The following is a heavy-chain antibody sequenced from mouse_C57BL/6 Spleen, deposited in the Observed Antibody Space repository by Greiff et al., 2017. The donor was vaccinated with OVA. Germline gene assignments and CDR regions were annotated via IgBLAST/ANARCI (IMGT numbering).Heavy chain of an antibody. CDR3: ASYGPYAMDY. Sequence: QVQLQQSGPELVKPGASVKISCKASGYAFSSSWMNWVKQRPGKGLEWIGRIYPGDGDTNYNGKFKGKATLTADKSSSTAYMQLSSLTSEDSAVYFCASYGPYAMDYWGQGTSVTVSS. V-gene: IGHV1-82*01. D-gene: IGHD1-2*01. CDR1: GYAFSSSW. CDR2: IYPGDGDT. J-gene: IGHJ4*01.